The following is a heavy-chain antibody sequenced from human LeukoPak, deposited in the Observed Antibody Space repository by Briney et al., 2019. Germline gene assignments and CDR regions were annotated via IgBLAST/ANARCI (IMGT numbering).Heavy chain of an antibody. CDR3: ARWPGQFSSTSGDAFDI. Sequence: PSETLSLTCTVSGGSISSYYWSWIRQPPGKGLEWIGYIYYSGSTNYNPSLKSRVTISVDTSKNQFSLKLSSVTAADTAVYYCARWPGQFSSTSGDAFDIWGQGTMVTVSS. D-gene: IGHD2-2*01. CDR2: IYYSGST. V-gene: IGHV4-59*12. CDR1: GGSISSYY. J-gene: IGHJ3*02.